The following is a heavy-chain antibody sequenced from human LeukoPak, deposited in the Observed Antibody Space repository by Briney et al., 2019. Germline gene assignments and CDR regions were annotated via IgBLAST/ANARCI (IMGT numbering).Heavy chain of an antibody. D-gene: IGHD4-17*01. V-gene: IGHV3-23*01. J-gene: IGHJ4*02. CDR3: AKREKGTTGRFFDY. CDR2: ISEGVGNT. CDR1: GFTFTNYA. Sequence: GGSLRLSCAASGFTFTNYAMTWVRQAPGKGLEWASGISEGVGNTYYADSVKGRFTISRDHSKNTLYLQMNSLRAEDTALYYCAKREKGTTGRFFDYWGQGTLVTVSS.